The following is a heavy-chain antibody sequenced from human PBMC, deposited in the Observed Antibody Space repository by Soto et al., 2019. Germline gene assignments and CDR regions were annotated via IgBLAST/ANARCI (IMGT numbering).Heavy chain of an antibody. J-gene: IGHJ5*02. CDR2: ISAYNGNT. CDR3: ARDVTMVRGVIITNWFDP. D-gene: IGHD3-10*01. V-gene: IGHV1-18*01. CDR1: GYTFTSYG. Sequence: ASVKVSCKASGYTFTSYGISWVRQAPGQGLEWMGWISAYNGNTNYAQKLQGRVTMTTDTSTSTAYMELRSLRSDDTAVYYCARDVTMVRGVIITNWFDPWGQGTLVTVSS.